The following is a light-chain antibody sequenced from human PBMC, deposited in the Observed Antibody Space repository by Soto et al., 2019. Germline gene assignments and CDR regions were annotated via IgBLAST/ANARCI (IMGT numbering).Light chain of an antibody. CDR1: GSDVGGYNY. CDR3: SSYTSASTPMV. J-gene: IGLJ2*01. CDR2: DVR. V-gene: IGLV2-14*01. Sequence: QSALTQPASVSGSPGQSITISCTGTGSDVGGYNYVSWYQQHPGKAPKVMIYDVRNRPSGVSNRFSGSKSRNTASLTISGLQAEDEADYYCSSYTSASTPMVFGGGTKVIVL.